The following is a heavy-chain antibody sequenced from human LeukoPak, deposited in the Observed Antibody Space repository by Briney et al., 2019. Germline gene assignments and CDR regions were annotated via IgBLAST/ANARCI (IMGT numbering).Heavy chain of an antibody. V-gene: IGHV4-59*11. CDR2: IYDSGTSATT. Sequence: NPSETLSLTCTVSGGSMNHHYWSWVRQPPGKEPEWIAYIYDSGTSATTDYNASLKSRVTISMDTSKRQFSLRLDSVTAADTAVYYCAEIPRDWGQGTLVTVSS. CDR3: AEIPRD. J-gene: IGHJ4*02. CDR1: GGSMNHHY.